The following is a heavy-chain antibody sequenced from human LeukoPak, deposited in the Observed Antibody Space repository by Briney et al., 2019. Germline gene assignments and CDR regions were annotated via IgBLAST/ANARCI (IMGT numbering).Heavy chain of an antibody. D-gene: IGHD5-12*01. CDR3: ARWRGWLRFGAFDI. CDR2: INHSGST. Sequence: PSETLSLTCTVSGGSISSYYWSWIRQPPGKGLEWIGEINHSGSTNYNPSLKSRVTISVDTSKNQFSLKLSSVTAADTAVYYCARWRGWLRFGAFDIWGQGTMVTVSS. V-gene: IGHV4-34*01. CDR1: GGSISSYY. J-gene: IGHJ3*02.